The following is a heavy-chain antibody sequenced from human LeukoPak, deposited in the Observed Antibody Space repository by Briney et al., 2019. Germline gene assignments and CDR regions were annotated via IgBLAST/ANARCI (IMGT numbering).Heavy chain of an antibody. CDR1: GFTFSSYS. J-gene: IGHJ4*02. D-gene: IGHD3-3*01. CDR2: ISSSSSYI. V-gene: IGHV3-21*01. Sequence: GGSLRLSCAVSGFTFSSYSMNRVRQAPGKGLEWVSSISSSSSYIYYADSVKGRFTISRDNAKNSLYLQMNSLRAEDTAVYYCARGGGYDFWSGYYYYWGEGTLVTVSS. CDR3: ARGGGYDFWSGYYYY.